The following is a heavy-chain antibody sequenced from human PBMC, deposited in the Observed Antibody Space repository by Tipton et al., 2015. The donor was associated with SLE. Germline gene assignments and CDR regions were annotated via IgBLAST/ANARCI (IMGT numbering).Heavy chain of an antibody. V-gene: IGHV5-51*01. Sequence: QLVQSGAEVKTPGESLKISCKGSGYSFSSYWIAWVRQVPGKGLEWMGIIFPSDSDSRYNPSFEGQVTISADKSISTTYLQWSNLKASDSAIYYCARQNYGDPFQYWGQGTLVTVSS. CDR1: GYSFSSYW. CDR3: ARQNYGDPFQY. CDR2: IFPSDSDS. J-gene: IGHJ4*02. D-gene: IGHD4-17*01.